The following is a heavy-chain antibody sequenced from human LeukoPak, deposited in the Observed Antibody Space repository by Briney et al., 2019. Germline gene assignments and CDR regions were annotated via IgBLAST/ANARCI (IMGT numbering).Heavy chain of an antibody. J-gene: IGHJ5*02. Sequence: SETLSLTCTVSGVSISGYYWSWIRQPPGKGLEWIGYIYYSGSTNYNPSLKSRVTISVDTSKNQFSLKLSSVTAADTAVYYCARGCSAGTPHSWFDPWGQGTLVTVSS. D-gene: IGHD6-13*01. V-gene: IGHV4-59*01. CDR2: IYYSGST. CDR3: ARGCSAGTPHSWFDP. CDR1: GVSISGYY.